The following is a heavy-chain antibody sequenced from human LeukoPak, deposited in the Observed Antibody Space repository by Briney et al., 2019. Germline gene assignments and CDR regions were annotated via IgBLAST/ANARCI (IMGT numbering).Heavy chain of an antibody. D-gene: IGHD6-19*01. J-gene: IGHJ6*02. V-gene: IGHV3-48*03. CDR2: ISSSGSNI. CDR1: GFTFSSYE. Sequence: PGGSLRLSCAASGFTFSSYEMNWVRQAPGKGLEWVSYISSSGSNIYYADSVKGRFTISRDNAKNSLYLQMNSLRAEDTAVYYCARAPGIAVTLANYGMDVWGQGTTVTVSS. CDR3: ARAPGIAVTLANYGMDV.